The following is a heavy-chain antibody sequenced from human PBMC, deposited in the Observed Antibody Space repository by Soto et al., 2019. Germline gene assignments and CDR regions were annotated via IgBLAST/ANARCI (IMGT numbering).Heavy chain of an antibody. V-gene: IGHV1-3*01. CDR2: INAGNGNT. Sequence: ASVQVSCKASGYTFTSYAMHWVRQAPGQRLEWMGWINAGNGNTKYSQKFQGRVTITRDTSASTAYMELSSLRSEDTAVYYCARVDSSGWYYFDYWGQGTLVTVSS. D-gene: IGHD6-19*01. J-gene: IGHJ4*02. CDR3: ARVDSSGWYYFDY. CDR1: GYTFTSYA.